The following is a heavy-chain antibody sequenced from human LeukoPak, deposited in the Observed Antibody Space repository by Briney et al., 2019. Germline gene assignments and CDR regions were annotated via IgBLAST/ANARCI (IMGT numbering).Heavy chain of an antibody. Sequence: SETLSLTCTVSGDSVTSGSFYWAWLRQPPGKGLEWIATVYYTGSTYYNPSLKSRVTISIDTSNNQFSLKLTSVVAPDTAVYHCARHSGSGSLSRPFDPWGQGTLVTVSS. CDR1: GDSVTSGSFY. D-gene: IGHD3-10*01. V-gene: IGHV4-39*01. CDR3: ARHSGSGSLSRPFDP. J-gene: IGHJ5*02. CDR2: VYYTGST.